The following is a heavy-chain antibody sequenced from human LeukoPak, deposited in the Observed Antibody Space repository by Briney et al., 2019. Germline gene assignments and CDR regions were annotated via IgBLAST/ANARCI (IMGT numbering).Heavy chain of an antibody. Sequence: PSETLSLTCAVSGYSISSGYYWGWIRQPPGKGLEWIGSIYHSGSTYYNPSLKSRVTISVDTSKNQFSLKLSSVTAADTAVYYCAREGYGDYARISGFDYWGQGTLVTASS. CDR3: AREGYGDYARISGFDY. J-gene: IGHJ4*02. CDR1: GYSISSGYY. D-gene: IGHD4-17*01. CDR2: IYHSGST. V-gene: IGHV4-38-2*02.